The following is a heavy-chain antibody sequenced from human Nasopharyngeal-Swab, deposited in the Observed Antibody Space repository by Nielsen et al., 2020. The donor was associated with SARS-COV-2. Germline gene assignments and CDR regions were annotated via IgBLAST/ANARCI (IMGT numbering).Heavy chain of an antibody. Sequence: WVRQAPGQRLEWMGWINTGNGNTKYSQRFQAGVTITRDTSANTAYMELSSLRSEDTAVYYCARRLLSSTYYYYYALDVWGQGTAVTVSS. CDR2: INTGNGNT. V-gene: IGHV1-3*04. J-gene: IGHJ6*02. D-gene: IGHD2/OR15-2a*01. CDR3: ARRLLSSTYYYYYALDV.